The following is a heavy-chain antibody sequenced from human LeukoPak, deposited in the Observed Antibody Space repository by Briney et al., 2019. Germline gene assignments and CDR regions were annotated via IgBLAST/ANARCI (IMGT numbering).Heavy chain of an antibody. V-gene: IGHV3-53*01. CDR1: GFNVSNNH. Sequence: GRSLRLSCAPSGFNVSNNHMSWVRQAPGKGLEWVSVTFISGNTYYADSVKGRFTISRDNSNNTLYLQMNSLRAEDTAVYYCAGGGGVGAKYWGQGTLVTVSS. CDR3: AGGGGVGAKY. CDR2: TFISGNT. J-gene: IGHJ4*02. D-gene: IGHD1-26*01.